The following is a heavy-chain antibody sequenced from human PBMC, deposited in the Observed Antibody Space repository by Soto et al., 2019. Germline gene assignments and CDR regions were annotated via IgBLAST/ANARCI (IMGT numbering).Heavy chain of an antibody. CDR2: ISYDGSNK. Sequence: GGSLRLSCAASGFTFSSYAMHWVRQAPGKGLEWVAVISYDGSNKYYVDSVKGRFTISRDNSKNTLFQQMNSLRAGDTAVYYCAKDRLRGGFLTTATTNGMDVWGQGTTVTVSS. D-gene: IGHD1-26*01. J-gene: IGHJ6*02. CDR3: AKDRLRGGFLTTATTNGMDV. CDR1: GFTFSSYA. V-gene: IGHV3-30*04.